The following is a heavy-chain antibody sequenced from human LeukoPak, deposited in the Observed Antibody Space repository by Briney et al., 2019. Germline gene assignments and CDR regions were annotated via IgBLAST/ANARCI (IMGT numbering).Heavy chain of an antibody. CDR1: GFTFSSYW. Sequence: GGSLRLSCAASGFTFSSYWRSWVRQAPGKGLEWVANIRQDGSEKYYVDSVKGRFTISRDNAKNSLYLQMNSLRAEDTAVYYCARDRNQDYDFWSGYYTGVVDYWGQGTLVTVSS. CDR3: ARDRNQDYDFWSGYYTGVVDY. CDR2: IRQDGSEK. D-gene: IGHD3-3*01. J-gene: IGHJ4*02. V-gene: IGHV3-7*01.